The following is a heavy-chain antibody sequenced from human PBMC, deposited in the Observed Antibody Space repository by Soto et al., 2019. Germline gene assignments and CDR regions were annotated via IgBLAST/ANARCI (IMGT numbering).Heavy chain of an antibody. V-gene: IGHV1-18*01. CDR1: GYTFTSYG. CDR2: ISAYNGNT. CDR3: ARVASGLVSYYYYYGMDV. D-gene: IGHD6-6*01. J-gene: IGHJ6*02. Sequence: ASVKVSCKASGYTFTSYGISWVRQAPGQGLEWMGWISAYNGNTNYAQKLQGRVTMTTDTSTGTAYMELRSLRSDGTAVYYCARVASGLVSYYYYYGMDVWGQGTTVTVSS.